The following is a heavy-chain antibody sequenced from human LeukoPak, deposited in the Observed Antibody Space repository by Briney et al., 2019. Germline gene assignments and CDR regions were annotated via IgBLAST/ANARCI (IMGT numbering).Heavy chain of an antibody. J-gene: IGHJ4*02. CDR2: ISNDGSSK. CDR1: GFTFSSYA. V-gene: IGHV3-30-3*01. D-gene: IGHD3-22*01. CDR3: AREVAMGRGYSLDY. Sequence: AGGSLRLSCAASGFTFSSYAMHWVRQAPGKGRGRVTVISNDGSSKYYADSVKGRFTISRDNSKNTLYLQMNSLRAEDTAVYYCAREVAMGRGYSLDYWGQGTLVTVSS.